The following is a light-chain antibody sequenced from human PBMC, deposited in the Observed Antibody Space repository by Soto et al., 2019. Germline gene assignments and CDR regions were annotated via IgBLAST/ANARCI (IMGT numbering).Light chain of an antibody. CDR2: RDI. Sequence: SYELPQLLSVSVALGQTARITCGGKNVGRNNVNWYQQKPRQAPVLVMYRDIKRPSGIPERFSGSNSANTATLPISRAQDGDEAAYYCQVWDGSNTSYAFGTGTKVTVL. CDR1: NVGRNN. CDR3: QVWDGSNTSYA. J-gene: IGLJ1*01. V-gene: IGLV3-9*01.